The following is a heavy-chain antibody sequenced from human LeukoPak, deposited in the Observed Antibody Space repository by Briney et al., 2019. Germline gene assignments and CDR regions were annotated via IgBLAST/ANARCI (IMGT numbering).Heavy chain of an antibody. J-gene: IGHJ6*03. Sequence: SETLSLTCTVSGGSISSYYWSWIRQPAGKGLEWIGRIYTRGSTNYNPSLKSRVTMSVDTSKNQFSLKLSSVTAADTAVYYCASLLTEVCAPRFLERCGTRLLAYYYYMDVWGKGTTVTVSS. CDR3: ASLLTEVCAPRFLERCGTRLLAYYYYMDV. D-gene: IGHD3-3*01. V-gene: IGHV4-4*07. CDR1: GGSISSYY. CDR2: IYTRGST.